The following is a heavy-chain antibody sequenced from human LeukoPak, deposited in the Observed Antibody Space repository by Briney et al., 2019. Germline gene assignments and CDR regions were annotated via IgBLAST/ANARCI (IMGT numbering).Heavy chain of an antibody. CDR1: GGSFSGYY. D-gene: IGHD6-19*01. CDR3: ARGKRSSGWYRINWFDP. V-gene: IGHV4-34*01. CDR2: INHSGST. J-gene: IGHJ5*02. Sequence: SETLSLTCAVYGGSFSGYYWSWIRQPPGKGLEWIGEINHSGSTNYNPSFKSRVTISVDTSKNQFSLKLSSVTAADTAVYYCARGKRSSGWYRINWFDPWGQGTLVTVSS.